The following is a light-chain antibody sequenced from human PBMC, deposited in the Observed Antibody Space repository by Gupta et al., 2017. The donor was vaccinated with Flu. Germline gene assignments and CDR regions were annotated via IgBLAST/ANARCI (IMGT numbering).Light chain of an antibody. CDR2: EVS. CDR3: SSYTSSSSYV. V-gene: IGLV2-14*01. Sequence: RAITISCTGTSSDVAGYNYVSWYQQHPGKAPKLMIYEVSNRPSGVSNRFSGSKSGNTASLTISGLQAEDEADYYCSSYTSSSSYVFGTGTKVTVL. CDR1: SSDVAGYNY. J-gene: IGLJ1*01.